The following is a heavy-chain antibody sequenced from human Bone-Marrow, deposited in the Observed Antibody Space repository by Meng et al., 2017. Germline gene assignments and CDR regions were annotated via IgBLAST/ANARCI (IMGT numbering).Heavy chain of an antibody. Sequence: GQRVESGGGVVQPGRSLRLSWAASGFTFSSYAMHWVRQAPGKGLEWVAVISYDGSNKYYADSVKGRFTISRDNSKNTLYLQMNSLRAEDTAVYYCARFALLDYWGQGTLVTVSS. V-gene: IGHV3-30*01. D-gene: IGHD3-10*01. CDR3: ARFALLDY. CDR1: GFTFSSYA. CDR2: ISYDGSNK. J-gene: IGHJ4*02.